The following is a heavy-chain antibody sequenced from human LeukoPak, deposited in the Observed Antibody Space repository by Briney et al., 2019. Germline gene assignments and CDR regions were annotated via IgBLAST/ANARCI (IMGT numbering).Heavy chain of an antibody. J-gene: IGHJ5*02. CDR1: GYTFTGYY. V-gene: IGHV1-2*06. Sequence: ASVKVSCKASGYTFTGYYMHWVRQAPGQGLEWMGRINPNSGGTNYAQKFQGRVTMTRDTSISTAYMEMSRLRSDDTAVYYCARVQGGYSSGFSEPFDPWGQGTLVTVSS. D-gene: IGHD6-25*01. CDR3: ARVQGGYSSGFSEPFDP. CDR2: INPNSGGT.